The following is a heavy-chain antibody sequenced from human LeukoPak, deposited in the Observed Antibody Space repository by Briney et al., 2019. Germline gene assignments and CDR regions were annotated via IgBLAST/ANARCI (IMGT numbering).Heavy chain of an antibody. Sequence: PGGSLRLSCAASGFTFDDYGMSWVRQAPGKGLEWVSGINWNGGSTGYADSVKGRFIISRDDAKNSLYLQMNSLRAEDTALYYCARGGYYYDSSGYLDYWGQGTLVTVSS. CDR2: INWNGGST. J-gene: IGHJ4*02. CDR1: GFTFDDYG. CDR3: ARGGYYYDSSGYLDY. V-gene: IGHV3-20*04. D-gene: IGHD3-22*01.